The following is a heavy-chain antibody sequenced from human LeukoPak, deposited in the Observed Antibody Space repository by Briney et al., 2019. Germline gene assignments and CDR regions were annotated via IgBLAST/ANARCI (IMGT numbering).Heavy chain of an antibody. D-gene: IGHD2-2*01. CDR1: GFTFSSYA. CDR3: ASSIVVIPAARFLYYYYYGMDV. V-gene: IGHV3-30*04. CDR2: ISYDGSNK. J-gene: IGHJ6*02. Sequence: GGSLRLSCAASGFTFSSYAMHWVRQAPGKGLEWVAVISYDGSNKYYADSVKGRFTISRDNSKNTLYLQMNSLRAEDTAVYYCASSIVVIPAARFLYYYYYGMDVWGQGTTVTVSS.